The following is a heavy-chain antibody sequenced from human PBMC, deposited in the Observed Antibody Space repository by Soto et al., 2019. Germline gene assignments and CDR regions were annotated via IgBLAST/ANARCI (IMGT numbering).Heavy chain of an antibody. CDR2: ISGSGGST. J-gene: IGHJ6*02. CDR3: AKLSIAARLNYYYYGMDV. D-gene: IGHD6-6*01. V-gene: IGHV3-23*01. Sequence: HPGGSLRLSCAASGFTFSSYAMSWVRQAPGKGLEWVSAISGSGGSTYYADSVKGRFTISRDNSKNTLYPQMNSLRAEDTAVYYCAKLSIAARLNYYYYGMDVWGQGTTVTVSS. CDR1: GFTFSSYA.